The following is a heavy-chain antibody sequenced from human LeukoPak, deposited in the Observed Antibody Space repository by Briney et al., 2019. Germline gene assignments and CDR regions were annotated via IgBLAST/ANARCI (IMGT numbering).Heavy chain of an antibody. CDR2: ITYDGSKK. CDR3: ARGLDYDILTF. V-gene: IGHV3-30-3*01. D-gene: IGHD3-9*01. Sequence: TGGSLRLSCAASGFTFSSFGMHWARQAPGKGLEWVAVITYDGSKKYYADSVKGRFTISRDNSKNTLYLQMDSLRTEDTAVYYCARGLDYDILTFWGQGTLVTVSS. CDR1: GFTFSSFG. J-gene: IGHJ4*02.